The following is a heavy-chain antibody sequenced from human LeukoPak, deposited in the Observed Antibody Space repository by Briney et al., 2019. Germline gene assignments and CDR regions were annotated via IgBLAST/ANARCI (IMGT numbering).Heavy chain of an antibody. V-gene: IGHV1-24*01. D-gene: IGHD1-1*01. CDR2: FDPEDGET. J-gene: IGHJ4*02. Sequence: VASVKVSCKVSGYTLTELSMHWVRQAPGKGLEWMGGFDPEDGETIYAQKFQGRVTMTEDTSTDTAYMELSSLRSEDTAVYYCARGGLGTTGKDYWGQGTLVTVSS. CDR1: GYTLTELS. CDR3: ARGGLGTTGKDY.